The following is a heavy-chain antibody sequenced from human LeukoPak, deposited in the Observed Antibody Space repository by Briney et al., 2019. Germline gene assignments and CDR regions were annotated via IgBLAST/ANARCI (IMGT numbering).Heavy chain of an antibody. J-gene: IGHJ4*02. CDR1: GGSISSYY. CDR3: ARHYDSSGYYPFDY. Sequence: SETLSLTCTVSGGSISSYYWSWIRQPPGKGLVWIGYIYYSGSTNYNPSLKSRVTISVDTSKNQFSLKLSSVTAADTAVYYCARHYDSSGYYPFDYWGQGTLVTVSS. CDR2: IYYSGST. D-gene: IGHD3-22*01. V-gene: IGHV4-59*08.